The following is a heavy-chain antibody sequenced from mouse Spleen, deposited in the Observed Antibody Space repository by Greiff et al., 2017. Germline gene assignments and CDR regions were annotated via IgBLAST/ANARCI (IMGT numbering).Heavy chain of an antibody. CDR3: ATHYYGSSSLAMDY. D-gene: IGHD1-1*01. J-gene: IGHJ4*01. Sequence: QVQLQQSGPGLVAPSQSLSITCTVSGFSLSSYGVDWVRQSPGKGLEWLGVIWGSGSTNYNSDLKSRLSISKDNSKSQVFLKMNSLQTDDTAIYYCATHYYGSSSLAMDYWGQGTSVTVSS. CDR2: IWGSGST. CDR1: GFSLSSYG. V-gene: IGHV2-6*01.